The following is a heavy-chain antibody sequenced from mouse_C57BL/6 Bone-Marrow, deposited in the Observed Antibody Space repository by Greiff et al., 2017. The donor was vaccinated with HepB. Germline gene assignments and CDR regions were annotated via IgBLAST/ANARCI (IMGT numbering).Heavy chain of an antibody. V-gene: IGHV1-64*01. J-gene: IGHJ4*01. CDR3: ARVTTVSPYAMDY. CDR2: IHPNSGST. Sequence: VQLQQPGAELVKPGASVKLSCKASGYTFTSYWMHWVKQRPGQGLEWIGMIHPNSGSTNYNEKFKSKATLTVDKSSSTAYMQLSSLTSEDSAVYYCARVTTVSPYAMDYWGQGTSVTVSS. D-gene: IGHD1-1*01. CDR1: GYTFTSYW.